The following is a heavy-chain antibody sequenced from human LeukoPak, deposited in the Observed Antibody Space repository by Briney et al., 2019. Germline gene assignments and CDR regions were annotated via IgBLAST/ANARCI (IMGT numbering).Heavy chain of an antibody. CDR1: GFTFSSYA. D-gene: IGHD1-7*01. CDR2: IRGSGGST. Sequence: GGSLRLSCAASGFTFSSYAMSWVRQAPGKGLEWVSVIRGSGGSTYYADSVKGRVTISRDNSKNTLYLQMKGLRAEDTAVYYCAKGGTGSTDWFDPWGQGTLVTVSS. J-gene: IGHJ5*02. CDR3: AKGGTGSTDWFDP. V-gene: IGHV3-23*01.